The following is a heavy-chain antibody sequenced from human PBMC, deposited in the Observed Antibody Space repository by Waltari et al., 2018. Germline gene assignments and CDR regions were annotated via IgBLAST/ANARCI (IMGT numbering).Heavy chain of an antibody. CDR1: GGNFSSYA. CDR3: ARRRAGSRYFDY. V-gene: IGHV1-69*05. CDR2: IIPIFGTA. D-gene: IGHD6-19*01. Sequence: QVQLVQSGAEGKKPGSSVKVSCKASGGNFSSYAISWVRQAPGQGLEWMGGIIPIFGTANYAQKFQGRVTITTDESTSTAYMELSSLRSEDTAVYYCARRRAGSRYFDYWGQGTLVTVSS. J-gene: IGHJ4*02.